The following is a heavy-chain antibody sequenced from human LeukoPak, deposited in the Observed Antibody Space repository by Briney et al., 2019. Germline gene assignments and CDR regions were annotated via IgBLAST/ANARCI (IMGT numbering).Heavy chain of an antibody. CDR1: GGSFSGYY. CDR3: ARGNDGEMATTQNWFDP. J-gene: IGHJ5*02. CDR2: INHSGST. D-gene: IGHD5-24*01. V-gene: IGHV4-34*01. Sequence: PSETLSLTCAVYGGSFSGYYWSWIRQPPGKGLEWIGEINHSGSTNYNPSLKSRVTISVDTSKNQFSLKLRSVTAADTAVYYCARGNDGEMATTQNWFDPWGQGTRVTVSS.